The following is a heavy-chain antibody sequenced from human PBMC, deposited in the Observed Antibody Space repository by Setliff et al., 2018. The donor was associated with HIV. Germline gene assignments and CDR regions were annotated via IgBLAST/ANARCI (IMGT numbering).Heavy chain of an antibody. J-gene: IGHJ5*02. CDR2: VNPSDGST. V-gene: IGHV1-2*02. D-gene: IGHD3-10*01. CDR1: GYTLTSNY. CDR3: ARDKVTMVRGTPPGNNWFDP. Sequence: GASVKVSCKASGYTLTSNYMHWVRQAPGQGLEWMGIVNPSDGSTNYAQKFQGRVTMTRDTSISTAYMELSRLRSDDTAVSYCARDKVTMVRGTPPGNNWFDPWGQGTLVTVPS.